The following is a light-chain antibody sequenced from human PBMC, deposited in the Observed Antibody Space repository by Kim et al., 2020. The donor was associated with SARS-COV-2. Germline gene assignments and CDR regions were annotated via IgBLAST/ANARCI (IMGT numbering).Light chain of an antibody. V-gene: IGLV2-14*03. J-gene: IGLJ3*02. CDR3: SSYTSSSTRV. Sequence: GQSITISCTGTSSDVGGYNYVSWYQQHPGKAPKLVIYDVTNRPSGVSYRFSGSKSANTASLTISRLQAEDEADYYCSSYTSSSTRVFGGGTQLTVL. CDR2: DVT. CDR1: SSDVGGYNY.